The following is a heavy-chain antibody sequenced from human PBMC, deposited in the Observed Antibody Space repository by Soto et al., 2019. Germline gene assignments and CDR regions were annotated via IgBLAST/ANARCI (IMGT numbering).Heavy chain of an antibody. CDR2: IGASGDIT. CDR3: AHTPGVVPAATDI. D-gene: IGHD2-2*01. J-gene: IGHJ3*02. CDR1: EFSFTNFA. V-gene: IGHV3-23*01. Sequence: GGSLRLSCAASEFSFTNFAMSWVRQAPGKGLEWVAGIGASGDITWYADSVKGRLSISRDNSKNTLYLQLNSLRAEDTAVYYCAHTPGVVPAATDIWGQGTMVTVSS.